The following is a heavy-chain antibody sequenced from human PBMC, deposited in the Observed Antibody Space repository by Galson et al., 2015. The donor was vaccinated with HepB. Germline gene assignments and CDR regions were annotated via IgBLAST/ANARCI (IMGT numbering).Heavy chain of an antibody. V-gene: IGHV4-39*01. CDR2: IYYRGNT. J-gene: IGHJ4*02. D-gene: IGHD3-16*01. CDR1: GASVSTGLYY. CDR3: ARTQSHHDYGVFDY. Sequence: SETLSLTCTASGASVSTGLYYWGRIRQSPGKGLEWIGSIYYRGNTYYNPSLESRVTISLDTSKNQFSLQLISVTAADTAVYYCARTQSHHDYGVFDYWGQGTPVSVSS.